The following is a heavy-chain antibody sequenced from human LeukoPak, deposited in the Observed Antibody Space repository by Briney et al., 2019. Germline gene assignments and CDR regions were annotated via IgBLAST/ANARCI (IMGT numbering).Heavy chain of an antibody. CDR3: ANGVGIPAYYDSSGYSLFGY. CDR1: GFTFSSYA. D-gene: IGHD3-22*01. J-gene: IGHJ4*02. CDR2: ISGSGHST. Sequence: PGGSLRLSCAASGFTFSSYAMSWVRQAPGKGLEWVSAISGSGHSTYYVDSVKGRFTISRDNSKNTLYLQMNSLRAEDTAVYFCANGVGIPAYYDSSGYSLFGYWGQGTLVTVSS. V-gene: IGHV3-23*01.